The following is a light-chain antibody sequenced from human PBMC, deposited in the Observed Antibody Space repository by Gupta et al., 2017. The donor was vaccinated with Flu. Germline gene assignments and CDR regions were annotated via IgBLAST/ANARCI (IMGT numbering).Light chain of an antibody. CDR1: QDITNY. Sequence: IQMPQSPSSLSASAGGRVTITCQESQDITNYLNWYQQKPGKAPKLLIFDASNLETGVPSRFSGSGSGTHFFLSITSLQPEDVGKYYCKQDDSLPPTFGGGTKVEIK. V-gene: IGKV1-33*01. CDR2: DAS. CDR3: KQDDSLPPT. J-gene: IGKJ4*01.